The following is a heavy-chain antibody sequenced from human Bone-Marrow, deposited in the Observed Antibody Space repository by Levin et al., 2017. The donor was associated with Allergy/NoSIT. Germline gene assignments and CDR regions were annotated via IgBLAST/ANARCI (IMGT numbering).Heavy chain of an antibody. CDR3: RRDDGKSGWFL. CDR1: GFTFSDYY. J-gene: IGHJ4*02. Sequence: GGSLRLSCVASGFTFSDYYIDWVRQAPGKGLEWVGRIRNRRNGYTTDYAASVEGRFTFAREDSQNSVFLQMNSLKTEDTAVYYCRRDDGKSGWFLWGQGALVTVSS. CDR2: IRNRRNGYTT. D-gene: IGHD6-19*01. V-gene: IGHV3-72*01.